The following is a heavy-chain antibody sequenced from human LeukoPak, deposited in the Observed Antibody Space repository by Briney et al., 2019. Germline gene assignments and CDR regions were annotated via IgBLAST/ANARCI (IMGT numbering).Heavy chain of an antibody. CDR1: GFTFSSYW. Sequence: GGSLRLSCAASGFTFSSYWMSWVRQAPGKGLEWVANIKQDGSEKYYVDSVKGRFTISRDNAKNSLYLQMNSLRAGDTAVYYCARGDYGGNTDAFDIWGQGTMVTVSS. V-gene: IGHV3-7*01. J-gene: IGHJ3*02. CDR2: IKQDGSEK. D-gene: IGHD4-23*01. CDR3: ARGDYGGNTDAFDI.